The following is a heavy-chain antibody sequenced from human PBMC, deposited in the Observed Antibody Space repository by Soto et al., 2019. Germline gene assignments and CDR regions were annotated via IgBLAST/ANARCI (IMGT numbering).Heavy chain of an antibody. CDR2: ISGSGGNT. J-gene: IGHJ3*02. V-gene: IGHV3-23*01. Sequence: EVELLESGGDLVQPGGSLRLSCAASGFTFRNYAMSWVRQAPGKGPEWVSTISGSGGNTGYADSVKGRFIISRDNSMNTLYLQMNSLRVDDTAVYFCAGKGPPRDAFDIWGQGTMVTVSS. CDR3: AGKGPPRDAFDI. CDR1: GFTFRNYA.